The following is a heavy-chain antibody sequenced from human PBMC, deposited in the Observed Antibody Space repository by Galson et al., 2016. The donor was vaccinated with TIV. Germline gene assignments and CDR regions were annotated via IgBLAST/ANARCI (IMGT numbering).Heavy chain of an antibody. J-gene: IGHJ4*02. V-gene: IGHV1-18*01. D-gene: IGHD1-1*01. CDR1: GYSFTSCG. CDR2: IGPYNGDT. Sequence: QSGAEVKKPGASVKVSCKPSGYSFTSCGITWVRQAPGQGLEWMGWIGPYNGDTRYAQKVQGRFTMTTDTSTSTAYMELRSLTSDVPAVYYCGGDVRGTWTNRDYWGQGTLVTVSS. CDR3: GGDVRGTWTNRDY.